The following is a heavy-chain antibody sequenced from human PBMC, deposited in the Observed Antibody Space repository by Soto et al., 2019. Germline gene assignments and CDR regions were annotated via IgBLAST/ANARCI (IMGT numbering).Heavy chain of an antibody. J-gene: IGHJ5*02. Sequence: ASETMPFTSSVPGGSLSSVGCYWSWIQQNPVSGLEWIGYIYYSGSTYYNPSLKSRVTISVDTSKNQFSLKLSSVTAADTAVYYCARGRYCSSTSCSSWFDPWGQGTLVTVSS. CDR1: GGSLSSVGCY. D-gene: IGHD2-2*01. CDR2: IYYSGST. V-gene: IGHV4-31*03. CDR3: ARGRYCSSTSCSSWFDP.